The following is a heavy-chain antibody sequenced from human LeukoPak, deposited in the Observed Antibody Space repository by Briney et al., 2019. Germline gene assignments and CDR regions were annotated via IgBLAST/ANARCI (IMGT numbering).Heavy chain of an antibody. D-gene: IGHD3-22*01. J-gene: IGHJ4*02. Sequence: GGTLRLSCAASGFTFSSYAMNWVRQAPGKGLEWVSAISCSDGSTCYADSMKGRFTISRDNAKNSLYLQMNSLRAEDTAVYYCAKYSQVSRGSYDYWREGTLVTVSS. CDR1: GFTFSSYA. V-gene: IGHV3-23*01. CDR3: AKYSQVSRGSYDY. CDR2: ISCSDGST.